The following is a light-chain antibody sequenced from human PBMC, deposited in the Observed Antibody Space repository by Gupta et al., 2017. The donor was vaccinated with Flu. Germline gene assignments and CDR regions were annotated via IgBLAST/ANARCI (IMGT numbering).Light chain of an antibody. CDR3: YSTDNSGNHQV. CDR2: DDI. J-gene: IGLJ3*02. Sequence: SYELTQQPSVSVSPGQTARITCSGDTVPKKYAYWYQQQSGQAPVLVIYDDIRRPSGIPERFSGSKSGTAVTLTTTGAQGEDEADYYCYSTDNSGNHQVFGGGTKLTVL. V-gene: IGLV3-10*01. CDR1: TVPKKY.